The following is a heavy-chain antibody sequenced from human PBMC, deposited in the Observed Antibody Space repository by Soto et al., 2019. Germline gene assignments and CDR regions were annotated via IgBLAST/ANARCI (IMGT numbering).Heavy chain of an antibody. CDR1: GFTFRSYW. CDR3: ARDKYVYYFLGAYGAFDI. V-gene: IGHV3-7*01. D-gene: IGHD3-22*01. CDR2: IKQDGSDK. Sequence: EVQLVESGGGLVQPGGSLRLSCAASGFTFRSYWMIWVRQAPGKGLEWVASIKQDGSDKYYVESVKGRFTISRDNAENSVDLLMNSLRAEDTAVYYCARDKYVYYFLGAYGAFDIWGKGTMVTVTS. J-gene: IGHJ3*02.